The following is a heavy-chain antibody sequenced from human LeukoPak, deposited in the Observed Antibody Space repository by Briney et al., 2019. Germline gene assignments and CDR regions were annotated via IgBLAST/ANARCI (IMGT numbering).Heavy chain of an antibody. Sequence: SETLSLTCTVCGGSISIYYWSWIRQPPGKGLEWIGYIYYSGSTNYNPSLKSRVTISVDTSKNQFSLKLSSVTAADTAVYYCARVRVRGVIPREIDYWGQGTLVTVSS. CDR1: GGSISIYY. CDR2: IYYSGST. J-gene: IGHJ4*02. CDR3: ARVRVRGVIPREIDY. D-gene: IGHD3-10*01. V-gene: IGHV4-59*01.